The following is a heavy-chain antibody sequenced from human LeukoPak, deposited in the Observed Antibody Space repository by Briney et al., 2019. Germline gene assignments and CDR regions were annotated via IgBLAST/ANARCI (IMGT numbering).Heavy chain of an antibody. CDR1: GFTFSSYA. D-gene: IGHD3-22*01. V-gene: IGHV3-23*01. J-gene: IGHJ4*02. CDR2: ISGSGGST. Sequence: PGGSLRLSCAASGFTFSSYAMSWVRQAPGPGLEWVSAISGSGGSTYYADPVKGRFTISRNNSKNTLYLQMNSLRAEDTAVYYCAKDDITTEYFYYWGQGTLVTVSS. CDR3: AKDDITTEYFYY.